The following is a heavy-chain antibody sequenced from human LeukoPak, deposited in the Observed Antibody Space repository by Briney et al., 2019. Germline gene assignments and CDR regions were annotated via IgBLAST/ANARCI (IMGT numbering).Heavy chain of an antibody. CDR3: ARGDTARYSSGSDYRHAFDI. CDR1: GFTFSSYW. J-gene: IGHJ3*02. Sequence: QTGGSLRLSCAASGFTFSSYWMTWVRQAPGKGLEWVASINQDRGEIHYVDSVKGRFTISRDNAKNSLYLQMNSLGPEDTAVYYCARGDTARYSSGSDYRHAFDIWGQGTMVTVSS. V-gene: IGHV3-7*01. CDR2: INQDRGEI. D-gene: IGHD6-19*01.